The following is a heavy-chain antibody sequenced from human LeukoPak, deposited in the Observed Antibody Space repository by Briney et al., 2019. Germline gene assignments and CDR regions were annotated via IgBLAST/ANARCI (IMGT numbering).Heavy chain of an antibody. CDR3: TTDRSTSRGFHP. D-gene: IGHD2-2*01. Sequence: PGGSLRLSCAVSGFTFSNAWMSWVRQAPGKGLEWGGHVKTKTDGGTADYAARVKGRIIISRNDSKNTLFLARNSLKSEDTAFYYCTTDRSTSRGFHPWGQGTTVTVSS. CDR1: GFTFSNAW. CDR2: VKTKTDGGTA. V-gene: IGHV3-15*01. J-gene: IGHJ5*02.